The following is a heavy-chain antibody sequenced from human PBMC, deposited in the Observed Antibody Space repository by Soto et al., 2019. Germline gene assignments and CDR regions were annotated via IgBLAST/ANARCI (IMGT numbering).Heavy chain of an antibody. Sequence: EVQLLESGGGSVQPGGSLMLSCAASGFTFSSYSLSWLRQAPGKGLEWVSGISGSGQTTHYKDSVQGRFTISRDNFRNTLYLQVNSLRAEDTAIYFCAKSRGASWTTYFFDYWGQGALVTVSS. J-gene: IGHJ4*02. CDR3: AKSRGASWTTYFFDY. V-gene: IGHV3-23*01. D-gene: IGHD4-4*01. CDR1: GFTFSSYS. CDR2: ISGSGQTT.